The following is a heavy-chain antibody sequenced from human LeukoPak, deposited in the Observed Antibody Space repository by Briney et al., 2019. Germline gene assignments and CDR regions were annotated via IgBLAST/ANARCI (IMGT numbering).Heavy chain of an antibody. J-gene: IGHJ4*02. D-gene: IGHD1-26*01. CDR1: GFTFSSYA. V-gene: IGHV3-21*04. CDR3: VRDRGTYRPIDY. Sequence: GGSLRLSCAASGFTFSSYAMSWVRQAPGKGLEWVSSISYTGTYIYDADSVKGRFTFSRDNAQNSLYLQMNSLRAEDTAIYYCVRDRGTYRPIDYWGQGTLVTVSS. CDR2: ISYTGTYI.